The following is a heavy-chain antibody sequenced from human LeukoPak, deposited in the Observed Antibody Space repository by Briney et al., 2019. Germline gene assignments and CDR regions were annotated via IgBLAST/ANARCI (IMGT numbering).Heavy chain of an antibody. V-gene: IGHV3-21*01. CDR2: ISSSSSYI. CDR3: ARRNSEYRCSGGSCPFDY. D-gene: IGHD2-15*01. CDR1: GFTFSSYS. J-gene: IGHJ4*02. Sequence: GGSLRLSCAASGFTFSSYSMNWVRQAPGKGLEWVSSISSSSSYIYYADSVKGRFTISRDNAKNLLYLQMNSLRAEDTAVYYCARRNSEYRCSGGSCPFDYWGQGTLVTVSS.